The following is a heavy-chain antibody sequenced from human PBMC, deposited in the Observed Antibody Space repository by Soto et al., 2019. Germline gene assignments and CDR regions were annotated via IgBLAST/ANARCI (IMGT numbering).Heavy chain of an antibody. J-gene: IGHJ4*02. Sequence: PGGSLRLSCAASGFNFDDYSMHWVRQAPGKGLEWVSGISWNSGSIGYADSVKGRFTISRDNAKNSLYLQMNSLRVEDTALYYCGKGGFGEFLDYFDYWGQGTQVTVSS. CDR1: GFNFDDYS. D-gene: IGHD3-10*01. V-gene: IGHV3-9*01. CDR3: GKGGFGEFLDYFDY. CDR2: ISWNSGSI.